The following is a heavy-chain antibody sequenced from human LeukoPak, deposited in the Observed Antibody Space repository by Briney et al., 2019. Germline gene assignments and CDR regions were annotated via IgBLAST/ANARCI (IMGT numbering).Heavy chain of an antibody. CDR2: INPNSGGT. V-gene: IGHV1-2*02. D-gene: IGHD6-13*01. J-gene: IGHJ4*02. Sequence: ASVKVSCKASGYTFTGYYMHWVRQAPGQGLEWMGWINPNSGGTNYAQKFQGRVTMTRDTSFSTAYTELSRLRSDDTAVYYCARVIAAAPQRDLGYWGQGTLATVSS. CDR1: GYTFTGYY. CDR3: ARVIAAAPQRDLGY.